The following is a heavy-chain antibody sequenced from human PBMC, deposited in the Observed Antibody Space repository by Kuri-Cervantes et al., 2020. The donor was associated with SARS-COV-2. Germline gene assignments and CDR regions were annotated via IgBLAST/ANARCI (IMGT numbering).Heavy chain of an antibody. CDR2: ISSSSSYI. V-gene: IGHV3-21*01. Sequence: GESLKISCAASGFTFSSYAMNWVRQAPGKGLEWVSSISSSSSYIYYADSVKGRFTISRDNAKNSLYLQMNSLRAEDTAVYYCAREEWNSSDTMDVWGKGTTVTVSS. J-gene: IGHJ6*03. D-gene: IGHD6-25*01. CDR3: AREEWNSSDTMDV. CDR1: GFTFSSYA.